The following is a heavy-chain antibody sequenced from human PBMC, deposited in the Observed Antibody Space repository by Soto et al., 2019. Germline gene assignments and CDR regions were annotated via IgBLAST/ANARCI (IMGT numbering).Heavy chain of an antibody. J-gene: IGHJ4*02. D-gene: IGHD1-26*01. V-gene: IGHV3-7*05. CDR2: IKHDGSEK. CDR1: GLIFSSYW. CDR3: AEGGSYHDY. Sequence: EVQLVESGGGLVQPGGSLRLSCAASGLIFSSYWMTWVRQAPGKGLEWVANIKHDGSEKYYVDSVKGRFTISRDNAKNSVYLQMNSLRAVDTGAYYCAEGGSYHDYWGQGTLVTVFS.